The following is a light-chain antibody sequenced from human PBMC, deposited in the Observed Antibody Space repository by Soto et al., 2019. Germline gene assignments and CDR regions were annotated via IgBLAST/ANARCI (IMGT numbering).Light chain of an antibody. CDR1: QSVSSS. V-gene: IGKV3D-15*01. CDR3: QQYNNWPTIT. J-gene: IGKJ5*01. Sequence: EIVLTQSPGTLSLSPGERATLSFRASQSVSSSLAWYQQRPGQAPRLLIYGASSRATGIPDSFSGSGSGTEFTLTISSLQSEDFAVYYCQQYNNWPTITFGQGTRLEIK. CDR2: GAS.